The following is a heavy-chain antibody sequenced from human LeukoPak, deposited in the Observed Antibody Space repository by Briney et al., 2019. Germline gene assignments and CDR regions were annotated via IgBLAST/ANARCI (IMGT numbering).Heavy chain of an antibody. J-gene: IGHJ4*02. CDR3: ARDREMATIADY. Sequence: GGSLRLSCAASGFTFSSYSMNWVRQAPGKGLEWVSFISTSSSYIYYADSVKGRFTISRDNAKNSLYLQMNSLRAEDTAVYYCARDREMATIADYWGQGTLVTVSS. V-gene: IGHV3-21*01. CDR2: ISTSSSYI. D-gene: IGHD5-24*01. CDR1: GFTFSSYS.